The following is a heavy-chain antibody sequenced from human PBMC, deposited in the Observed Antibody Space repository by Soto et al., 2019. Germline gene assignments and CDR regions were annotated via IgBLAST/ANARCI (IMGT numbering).Heavy chain of an antibody. V-gene: IGHV3-23*01. CDR1: GFTFSSYA. Sequence: GGSLRLSCAASGFTFSSYAMSWVRQAPGKGLEWVSTISTSGGSTYYADSVKGRFTISRDNSKNTLYLQMNSLRAEDTAVYYCAKDGLGAYSYGSYYFDYWGQGTLVTVSS. CDR2: ISTSGGST. J-gene: IGHJ4*01. D-gene: IGHD5-18*01. CDR3: AKDGLGAYSYGSYYFDY.